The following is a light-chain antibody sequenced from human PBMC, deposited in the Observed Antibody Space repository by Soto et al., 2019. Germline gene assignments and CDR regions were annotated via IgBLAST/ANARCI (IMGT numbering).Light chain of an antibody. J-gene: IGKJ1*01. CDR2: WAS. Sequence: DIVMTQSPDSLAVSLGERATINCKSSQSVLYSSNNKNYLAWYQQKPGQPPTLLIYWASTRESGVPDRFSGSXSXTDFTLTXXXXXXXXXXXXYCQQYYSTPQTFGQGTKVEIK. V-gene: IGKV4-1*01. CDR1: QSVLYSSNNKNY. CDR3: QQYYSTPQT.